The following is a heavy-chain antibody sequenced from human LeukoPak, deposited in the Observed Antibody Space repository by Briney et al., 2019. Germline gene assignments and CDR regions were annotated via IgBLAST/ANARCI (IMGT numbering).Heavy chain of an antibody. CDR2: IYYSGST. D-gene: IGHD1-26*01. V-gene: IGHV4-59*01. J-gene: IGHJ4*02. CDR1: GGSISSFY. CDR3: ARGVGAIDY. Sequence: SETLSLTCTVSGGSISSFYWSWIRQPPGKGLEWIGYIYYSGSTNYNPSLKSRVTISVDTSKNQFSLKLSSVTAADTAVYYCARGVGAIDYWGQGTLVTVSS.